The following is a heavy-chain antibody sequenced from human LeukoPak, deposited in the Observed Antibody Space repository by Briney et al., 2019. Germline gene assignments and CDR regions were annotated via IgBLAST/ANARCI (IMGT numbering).Heavy chain of an antibody. CDR1: GFTFSSYA. D-gene: IGHD6-13*01. CDR3: AKPPSAAGTENLDY. Sequence: GGSLRLSCAASGFTFSSYAMHWVRQAPGKGLEWVAVISYDGSNKYYADSVKGRFTISRDNSKNTLYLQMNSLRAEDTAVYYCAKPPSAAGTENLDYWGQGTLVTVSS. J-gene: IGHJ4*02. V-gene: IGHV3-30-3*02. CDR2: ISYDGSNK.